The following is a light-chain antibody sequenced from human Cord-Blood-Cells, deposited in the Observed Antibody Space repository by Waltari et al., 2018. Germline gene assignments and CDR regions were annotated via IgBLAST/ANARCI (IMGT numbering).Light chain of an antibody. J-gene: IGKJ4*01. V-gene: IGKV3-15*01. CDR1: QSVSSN. Sequence: EIVMTQSPATLSVSPGERATLSCRASQSVSSNLAWYQQKPGQAHRLLIYCTSTRATGIPARFSGSGSGTEFTLTISSLQYEDFAVYYCQQYNNWPPLTFGGGTKVEIK. CDR3: QQYNNWPPLT. CDR2: CTS.